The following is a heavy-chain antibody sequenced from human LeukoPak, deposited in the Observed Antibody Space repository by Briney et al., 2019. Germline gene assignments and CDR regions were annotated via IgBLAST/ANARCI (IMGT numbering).Heavy chain of an antibody. Sequence: PSETLSLTCSVSGDSISTSSYYWGWIRQPPGKGLEWIGTIYYSGSTYYNPSLTSRVTISVDTSKNQFSLKLSSVTAADTAVYYCARDNQHCTNGVCYSGYYWGQGTLVTVSS. CDR2: IYYSGST. CDR1: GDSISTSSYY. V-gene: IGHV4-39*07. D-gene: IGHD2-8*01. J-gene: IGHJ4*02. CDR3: ARDNQHCTNGVCYSGYY.